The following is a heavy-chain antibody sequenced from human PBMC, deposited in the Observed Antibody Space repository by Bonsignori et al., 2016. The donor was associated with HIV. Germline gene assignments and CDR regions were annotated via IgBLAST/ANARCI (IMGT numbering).Heavy chain of an antibody. CDR3: ARVPPLITFGGVIPYYFDY. V-gene: IGHV4-39*07. D-gene: IGHD3-16*02. CDR2: IYYSGST. Sequence: WIRQPPGKGLEWIGSIYYSGSTYYNSSLKSRVTISVDTSKNQFSLTLSSVTAADTAVYYCARVPPLITFGGVIPYYFDYWGQGTLVTVSS. J-gene: IGHJ4*02.